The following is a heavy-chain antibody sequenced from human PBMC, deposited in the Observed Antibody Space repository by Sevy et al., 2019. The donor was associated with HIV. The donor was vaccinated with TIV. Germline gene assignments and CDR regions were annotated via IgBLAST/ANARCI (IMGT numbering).Heavy chain of an antibody. CDR1: GFTFSSYA. D-gene: IGHD3-22*01. CDR2: ISGSGGSGDKT. Sequence: GGSLRLSCAASGFTFSSYAMNWVRQAPGKGLEWVSGISGSGGSGDKTNYADSVKGRFTTSRDDSKNSLYLQLNSLGADDTAIYYCAMKYDSSGYFDYWGQGTLVTVSS. V-gene: IGHV3-23*01. J-gene: IGHJ4*02. CDR3: AMKYDSSGYFDY.